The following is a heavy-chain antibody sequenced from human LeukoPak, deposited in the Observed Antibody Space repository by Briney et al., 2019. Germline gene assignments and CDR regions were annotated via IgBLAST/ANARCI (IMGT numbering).Heavy chain of an antibody. D-gene: IGHD1-26*01. CDR3: ARVVMGAKDAFDI. CDR2: MNPNSGNT. V-gene: IGHV1-8*03. J-gene: IGHJ3*02. CDR1: GYTFTSYD. Sequence: SVKVSCKASGYTFTSYDINWVRQATGQGLEWMGWMNPNSGNTGYAQKFQGRVTITRNTSISTAYMELSSLRSEDTAVYQCARVVMGAKDAFDIWGQGTMVTVSS.